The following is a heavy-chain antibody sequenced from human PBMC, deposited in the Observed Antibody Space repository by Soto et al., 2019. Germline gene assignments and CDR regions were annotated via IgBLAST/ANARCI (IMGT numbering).Heavy chain of an antibody. CDR2: ISYDGSNK. D-gene: IGHD3-16*01. CDR1: GFTFSSYG. CDR3: AKGGFSYYYHGMDV. V-gene: IGHV3-30*18. Sequence: SLRLSCAASGFTFSSYGMHWVRQAPGKGLEWVAVISYDGSNKYYADSVKGRFTISRDNSKNTLYLQMNSLRAEDTAVYYCAKGGFSYYYHGMDVWGQGTTVTVSS. J-gene: IGHJ6*02.